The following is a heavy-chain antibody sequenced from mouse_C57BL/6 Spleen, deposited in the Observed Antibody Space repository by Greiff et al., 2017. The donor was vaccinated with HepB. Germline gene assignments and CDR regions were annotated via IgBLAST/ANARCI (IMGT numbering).Heavy chain of an antibody. CDR3: AREVLTGTFFDY. V-gene: IGHV1-76*01. CDR1: GYTFTDYY. CDR2: IYPGSGNT. D-gene: IGHD4-1*01. J-gene: IGHJ2*01. Sequence: VKLQESGAELVRPGASVKLSCKASGYTFTDYYINWVKQRPGQGLEWIARIYPGSGNTYYNEKFKGKATLTAEESSSTAYMQLSSLTSEDSAVYFCAREVLTGTFFDYWGQGTTLTVSS.